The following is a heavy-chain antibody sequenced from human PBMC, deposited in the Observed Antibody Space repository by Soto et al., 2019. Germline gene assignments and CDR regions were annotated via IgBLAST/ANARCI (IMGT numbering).Heavy chain of an antibody. CDR2: IRSYNDNT. J-gene: IGHJ4*02. CDR3: ARCSRYDFWRGSTSPSYYFDC. V-gene: IGHV1-18*01. CDR1: GYTFTDYG. Sequence: ASVKVSCKASGYTFTDYGITWVRQAPGQGLEWMGWIRSYNDNTNYAHKLQGRVTLTTDTSTTTTYTELRSLRSDDTAVYYCARCSRYDFWRGSTSPSYYFDCWGQGTLVTVSS. D-gene: IGHD3-3*01.